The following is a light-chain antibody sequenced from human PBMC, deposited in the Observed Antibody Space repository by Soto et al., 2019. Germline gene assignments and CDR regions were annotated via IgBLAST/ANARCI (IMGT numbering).Light chain of an antibody. CDR1: QSLLHSNGYNY. CDR2: LGS. CDR3: MQALQTLWT. Sequence: DIVMTQSPLSLPVTPGEPASISCRSSQSLLHSNGYNYLDWYLQKPGQSPQLLIYLGSNRAYGVPYRFSGSGSGTDFTLKISRVEAEDVGVYYCMQALQTLWTFGQGTKVEIK. J-gene: IGKJ1*01. V-gene: IGKV2-28*01.